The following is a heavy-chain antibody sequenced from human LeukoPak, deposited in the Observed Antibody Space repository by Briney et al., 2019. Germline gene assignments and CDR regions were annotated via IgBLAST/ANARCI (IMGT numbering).Heavy chain of an antibody. CDR3: ASAYYYDSSGYFRY. CDR1: GFTVSSNS. V-gene: IGHV3-53*01. Sequence: GGSLRLSCAASGFTVSSNSMSWVRQAPGKGLEWVSVIYRGGTTYYADSVKGRLTISRDNSKNTVYPQMNSLRAEDTAVYYCASAYYYDSSGYFRYWGQGTLVTVSS. CDR2: IYRGGTT. J-gene: IGHJ4*02. D-gene: IGHD3-22*01.